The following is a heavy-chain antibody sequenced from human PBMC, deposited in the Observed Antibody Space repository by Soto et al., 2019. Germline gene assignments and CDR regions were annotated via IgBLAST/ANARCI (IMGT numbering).Heavy chain of an antibody. CDR2: IWYDGSNK. V-gene: IGHV3-33*01. J-gene: IGHJ4*02. CDR3: ARDTKSGWYAVDY. D-gene: IGHD6-19*01. CDR1: GFTFSSYG. Sequence: GGSLRLSCAASGFTFSSYGMHWVRQAPGKGLEWVAVIWYDGSNKYYADSVKGRFTISRDNSKNTLYLQMNSLRAEDTAVYYCARDTKSGWYAVDYWGQGTLVTVSS.